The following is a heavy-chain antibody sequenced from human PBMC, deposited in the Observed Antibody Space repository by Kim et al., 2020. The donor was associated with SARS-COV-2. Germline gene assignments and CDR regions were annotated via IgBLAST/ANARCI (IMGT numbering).Heavy chain of an antibody. Sequence: AMHWVRQAPGQRLEWMGWINAGNGNTKYSQKFQGRVTITRDTSASTAYMELSSLRSEDTAVYYCASQTLRQHLYYGMDVWGQGTTVTVSS. CDR3: ASQTLRQHLYYGMDV. J-gene: IGHJ6*02. D-gene: IGHD6-13*01. V-gene: IGHV1-3*01. CDR1: A. CDR2: INAGNGNT.